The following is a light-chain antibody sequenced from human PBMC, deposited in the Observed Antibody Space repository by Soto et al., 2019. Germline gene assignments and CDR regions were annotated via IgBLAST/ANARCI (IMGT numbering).Light chain of an antibody. J-gene: IGLJ2*01. Sequence: QSALTQPPSASGSPGQSVTISCTGTSSDVGGYNYVSWYQQHPGKAPKLMIYEVSKRPSGVPDRFSGSKSGNTASLTVSGLQDEDEDDYYCISYAFSNIVVFGGGTKLTVL. CDR2: EVS. V-gene: IGLV2-8*01. CDR1: SSDVGGYNY. CDR3: ISYAFSNIVV.